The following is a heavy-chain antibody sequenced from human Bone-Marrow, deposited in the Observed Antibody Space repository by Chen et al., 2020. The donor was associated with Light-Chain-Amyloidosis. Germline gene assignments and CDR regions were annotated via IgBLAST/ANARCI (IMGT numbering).Heavy chain of an antibody. D-gene: IGHD2-2*01. V-gene: IGHV3-43*01. J-gene: IGHJ4*02. CDR2: ISWDGRST. CDR1: GFTFDDFT. Sequence: EVQLVESGGVVVQPGGSLRLSCAASGFTFDDFTMHWVRQVPGKGLEWVSLISWDGRSTYYADSVKGRFTISRDNSKNSLYLQMXXXXXEDTALYYCVKDIEQYQLLFGLGYWGQGTLVTVSS. CDR3: VKDIEQYQLLFGLGY.